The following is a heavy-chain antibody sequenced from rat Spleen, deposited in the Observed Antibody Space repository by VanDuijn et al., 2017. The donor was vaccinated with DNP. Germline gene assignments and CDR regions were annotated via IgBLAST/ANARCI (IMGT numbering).Heavy chain of an antibody. Sequence: EVQLAESGGGLVQPGRSMKLSCAASGFTFRNYGMAWVRQAPTKGLEWVASITTGGINTYYRDSVKGRFTISRYNAKNTQYLQMDSLRSEDTATYYCARRPFATTHFDYWGQGVMVTASS. CDR3: ARRPFATTHFDY. J-gene: IGHJ2*01. V-gene: IGHV5S13*01. CDR1: GFTFRNYG. CDR2: ITTGGINT. D-gene: IGHD1-10*01.